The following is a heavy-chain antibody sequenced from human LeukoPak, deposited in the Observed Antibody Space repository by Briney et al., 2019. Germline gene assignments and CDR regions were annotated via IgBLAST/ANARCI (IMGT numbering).Heavy chain of an antibody. Sequence: PGGSLRLSCAASRFTFSSYTMSWVRQAPGKGLEWVSAISGSGDTTYYADSVKGRFTISRDNSKNTLYVQMNSLRVDDTAVYYCAKRRGLELTYYYHMDVWGKGTTVTVSS. CDR3: AKRRGLELTYYYHMDV. D-gene: IGHD1-7*01. CDR2: ISGSGDTT. CDR1: RFTFSSYT. J-gene: IGHJ6*03. V-gene: IGHV3-23*01.